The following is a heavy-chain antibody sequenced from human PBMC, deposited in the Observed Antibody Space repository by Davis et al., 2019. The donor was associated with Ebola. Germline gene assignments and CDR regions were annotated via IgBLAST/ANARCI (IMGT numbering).Heavy chain of an antibody. J-gene: IGHJ4*02. Sequence: SVKVSCKASVYTFTNYAIHWLRHAPGQRLEWMGWINGGIGTTKYSQDVQGRVSMTRDTSASTAYLELHRLRSEDTAVYYCAKNAWLPSLHFDYWGQGTRVTVSS. CDR3: AKNAWLPSLHFDY. CDR1: VYTFTNYA. CDR2: INGGIGTT. D-gene: IGHD5-12*01. V-gene: IGHV1-3*01.